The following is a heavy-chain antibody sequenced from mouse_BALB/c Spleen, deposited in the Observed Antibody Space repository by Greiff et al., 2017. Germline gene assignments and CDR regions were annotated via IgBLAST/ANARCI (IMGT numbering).Heavy chain of an antibody. CDR3: ASYYGAMDY. CDR1: GYSITSDYA. J-gene: IGHJ4*01. V-gene: IGHV3-2*02. D-gene: IGHD2-10*01. CDR2: ISYSGST. Sequence: VQLKESGPGLVKPSQSLSLTCTVTGYSITSDYAWNGIRQFPGNKLEWMGYISYSGSTSYNPSLKSRISITRDTSKNQFFLQLNSVTTEDTATYYCASYYGAMDYWGQGTSVTVSS.